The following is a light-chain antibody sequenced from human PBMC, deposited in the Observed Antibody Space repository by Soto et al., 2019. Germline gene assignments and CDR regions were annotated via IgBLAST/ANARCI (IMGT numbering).Light chain of an antibody. CDR3: GSCESSRSPDG. Sequence: QSALTQPASVSGSPGQSITISCTGTSSDVGGYNYVSWYQQHPGRAPKLMIYDVRNWPSGVSNRFSGSKSGNTASLIISGLQAEDEAYYYCGSCESSRSPDGFGGGTKLTVL. CDR2: DVR. V-gene: IGLV2-14*01. CDR1: SSDVGGYNY. J-gene: IGLJ2*01.